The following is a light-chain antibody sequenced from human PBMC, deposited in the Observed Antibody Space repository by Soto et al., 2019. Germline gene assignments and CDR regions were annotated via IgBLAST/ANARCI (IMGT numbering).Light chain of an antibody. V-gene: IGKV1-9*01. CDR3: QQINYSRFT. Sequence: DIQLTQSPSFLSASVGDRVTITCRASQGINSYLAWYQQKPGKVPKLLIYAASTLQSGVPPRFSGSGSGTEFTLPISSLQPEDFAAYYCQQINYSRFTFGEGTRLEI. CDR1: QGINSY. J-gene: IGKJ5*01. CDR2: AAS.